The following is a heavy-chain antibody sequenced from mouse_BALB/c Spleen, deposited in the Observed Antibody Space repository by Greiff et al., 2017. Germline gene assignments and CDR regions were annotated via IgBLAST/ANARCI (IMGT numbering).Heavy chain of an antibody. J-gene: IGHJ4*01. D-gene: IGHD3-3*01. Sequence: EVQRVESGGGLVQPGGSLKLSCAASGFTFSSYAMSWVRQSPEKRLEWVAEISSGGSYTYYPDTVTGRFTISRDNAKNTLYLEMSSLRSEDTAMYYCARDRGGGYYAMDYWGQGTSVTVSS. CDR1: GFTFSSYA. CDR3: ARDRGGGYYAMDY. CDR2: ISSGGSYT. V-gene: IGHV5-9-4*01.